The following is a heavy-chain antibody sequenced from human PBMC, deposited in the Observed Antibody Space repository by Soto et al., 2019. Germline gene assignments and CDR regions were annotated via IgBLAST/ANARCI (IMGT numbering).Heavy chain of an antibody. Sequence: EVQLLESGGGLVQPGGSLRLSCAASGFTFNSYAFIWVRQTPGKGLEWVSAISGDGGGTYYADSVRGRFTISRDNSKNTLYLHMNSLRAEDAAVYYCAKWRWADPSYFDYWGQGTLVTVSS. V-gene: IGHV3-23*01. CDR1: GFTFNSYA. D-gene: IGHD3-16*01. J-gene: IGHJ4*02. CDR3: AKWRWADPSYFDY. CDR2: ISGDGGGT.